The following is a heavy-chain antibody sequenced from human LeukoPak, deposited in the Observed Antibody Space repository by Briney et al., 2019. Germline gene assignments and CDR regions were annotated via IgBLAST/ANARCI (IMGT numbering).Heavy chain of an antibody. V-gene: IGHV3-43*02. J-gene: IGHJ3*02. CDR3: AKGNERRAFDI. CDR2: ISGDGDST. D-gene: IGHD5-24*01. Sequence: GGSLRLSCAASGFXFDDYAIHWVRQAPGRGLDWVSLISGDGDSTYYADSVKGRFTISRDNSKNTLYLQMNSLRTEDTALYYCAKGNERRAFDIWGQGTMVTVSS. CDR1: GFXFDDYA.